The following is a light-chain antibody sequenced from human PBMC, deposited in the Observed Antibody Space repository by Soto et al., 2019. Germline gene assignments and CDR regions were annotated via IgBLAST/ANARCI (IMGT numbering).Light chain of an antibody. J-gene: IGKJ1*01. CDR1: QSISGS. V-gene: IGKV1-39*01. CDR3: QQYHSWPPRT. Sequence: DIQMTQSPSSLSASVRDRVTITCRASQSISGSLNWYQQKPGKAPKLMXYGASTLQSGVPSRFSGSGSGTELTLTISSLQSEDFAVYYCQQYHSWPPRTFGQGTKVDIK. CDR2: GAS.